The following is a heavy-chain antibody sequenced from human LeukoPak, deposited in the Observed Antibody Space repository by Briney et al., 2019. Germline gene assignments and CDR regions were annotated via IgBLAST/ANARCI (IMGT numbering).Heavy chain of an antibody. CDR3: ARYPGASGDSYYFDY. J-gene: IGHJ4*02. CDR2: IYYSGSI. Sequence: SETMSLTCTVSGGSVTTYHWSWIRQPPGKGLEWIGYIYYSGSINYNPSLNSRVTISLDTSKNEFSLKLRSVTAADAAVYYCARYPGASGDSYYFDYWGQGTRVTVSS. V-gene: IGHV4-59*02. CDR1: GGSVTTYH. D-gene: IGHD3-10*01.